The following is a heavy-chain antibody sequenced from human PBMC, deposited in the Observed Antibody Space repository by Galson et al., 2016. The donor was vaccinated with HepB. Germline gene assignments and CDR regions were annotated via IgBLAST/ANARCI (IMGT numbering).Heavy chain of an antibody. CDR2: ISFNTGNI. CDR1: GFSIDNYA. D-gene: IGHD1/OR15-1a*01. Sequence: SLRLSCAASGFSIDNYALHWVWQAPGKGLEWVSVISFNTGNIEYADSVKGRFTISRDNAKNSLYLQMNSLRVEDTALYNCAKDSTWSHNYGTKYGMDVWGQGTTVTVSS. V-gene: IGHV3-9*01. CDR3: AKDSTWSHNYGTKYGMDV. J-gene: IGHJ6*02.